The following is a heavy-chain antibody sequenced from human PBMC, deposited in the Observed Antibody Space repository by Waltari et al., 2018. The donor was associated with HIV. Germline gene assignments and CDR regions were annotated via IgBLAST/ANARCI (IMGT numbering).Heavy chain of an antibody. V-gene: IGHV3-15*01. CDR3: TTLVLLGVGMDV. Sequence: VQLVESGGGLVKPGGSLRLSCAASGFPVSNAWMSWVRQVPGKGRECVGRIKSKTDCGTTDYAAPVKGRFTISRDDSKNTLYLQMNSLKTEDTAVYYCTTLVLLGVGMDVWGQGTTVTVSS. J-gene: IGHJ6*02. CDR2: IKSKTDCGTT. CDR1: GFPVSNAW. D-gene: IGHD3-10*01.